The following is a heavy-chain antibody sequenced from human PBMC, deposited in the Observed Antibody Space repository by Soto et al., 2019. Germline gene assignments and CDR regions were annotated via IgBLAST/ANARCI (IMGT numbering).Heavy chain of an antibody. J-gene: IGHJ4*02. CDR3: ARAYYYDTSGFWGFDY. Sequence: GGSLRLSCAASGFTFDTYWIHWVRQAPGKGLAWVSDINSDWRRTTYADSVKGRFTISRDNAKNTLYLQMNSMRAEDTAVYYCARAYYYDTSGFWGFDYWGQGTLVTVSS. D-gene: IGHD3-22*01. CDR2: INSDWRRT. V-gene: IGHV3-74*01. CDR1: GFTFDTYW.